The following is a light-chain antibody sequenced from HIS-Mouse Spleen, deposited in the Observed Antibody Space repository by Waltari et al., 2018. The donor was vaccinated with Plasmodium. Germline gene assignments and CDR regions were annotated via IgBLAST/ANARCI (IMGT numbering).Light chain of an antibody. J-gene: IGKJ1*01. CDR1: QSISSW. CDR2: KAY. Sequence: DIQMTQSPSPLSASVVDIVTITVRASQSISSWLVWYQQKPGKAPKHLIYKAYSLESGVPSRFSGSGSGTEFTLTISSLQPDDFATYYCQQYNSYSWTFGQGTKVEIK. V-gene: IGKV1-5*03. CDR3: QQYNSYSWT.